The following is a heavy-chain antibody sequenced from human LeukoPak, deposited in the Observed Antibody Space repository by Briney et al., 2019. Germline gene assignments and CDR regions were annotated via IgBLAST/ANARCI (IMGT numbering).Heavy chain of an antibody. CDR1: GGSLGSSSYY. CDR2: IYSSGST. J-gene: IGHJ4*02. V-gene: IGHV4-39*01. Sequence: SETLSLTCTVSGGSLGSSSYYWGWIRQPPGKGLEWIGNIYSSGSTYYNPSLKSRVTISVDTSKNQFSLKLSSVTAADTAVYFCARQKPDTTATMWDPKNFDYWGQGTLVTVSS. CDR3: ARQKPDTTATMWDPKNFDY. D-gene: IGHD4-17*01.